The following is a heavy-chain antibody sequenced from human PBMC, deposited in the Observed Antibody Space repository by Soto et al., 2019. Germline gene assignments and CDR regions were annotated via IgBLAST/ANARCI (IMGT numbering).Heavy chain of an antibody. CDR1: EFTFSDYY. CDR2: ISSSGSTI. J-gene: IGHJ4*02. CDR3: ARDGGITYQYYFGY. D-gene: IGHD3-3*01. Sequence: GGSLRLSCTASEFTFSDYYMSWIRQAPGKGLEWVSYISSSGSTIYYADSVKGRFTISRDNATNSLDLQMNSLRAEDTAVYYCARDGGITYQYYFGYWGQGTLVTVSS. V-gene: IGHV3-11*01.